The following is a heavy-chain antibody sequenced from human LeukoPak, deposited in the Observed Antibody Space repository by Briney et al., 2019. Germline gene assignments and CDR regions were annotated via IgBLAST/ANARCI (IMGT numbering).Heavy chain of an antibody. CDR1: GGSFSGYY. CDR2: INHSGST. Sequence: PSETLSLTCAVYGGSFSGYYWSWIRQPPGKGLEWIGAINHSGSTNYNPSLKSRVTISVDTSKNQFSLKLSSVTAADTAVYYCARRNCGGDCYHFDYWGQGTLVTVSS. D-gene: IGHD2-21*02. CDR3: ARRNCGGDCYHFDY. V-gene: IGHV4-34*01. J-gene: IGHJ4*02.